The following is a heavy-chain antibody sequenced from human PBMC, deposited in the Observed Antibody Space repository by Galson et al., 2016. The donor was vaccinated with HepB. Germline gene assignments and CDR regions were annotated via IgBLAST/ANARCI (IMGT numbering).Heavy chain of an antibody. J-gene: IGHJ3*01. Sequence: QSGAEVKKPGESLKISCQGSGYSFNTHWIAWVRQAPGKGLEWMGVIYPGDSDTRYSPSFQGQVTISADKSISVAYLQWSNLKTSDTAMYYCAKQGSDATSWQVYGAFDVWGQGTMVTVPS. D-gene: IGHD2-2*01. CDR3: AKQGSDATSWQVYGAFDV. CDR2: IYPGDSDT. CDR1: GYSFNTHW. V-gene: IGHV5-51*01.